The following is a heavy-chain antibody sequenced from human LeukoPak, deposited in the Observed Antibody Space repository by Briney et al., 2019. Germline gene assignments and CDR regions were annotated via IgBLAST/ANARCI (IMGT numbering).Heavy chain of an antibody. Sequence: GGSLTLSCAASGFTFDCCGMHWVRQAPGKGLEWVAFIRNVGNDKYYADSVKGRFTISRDNSKNTLYLQMNSLRAEDTAVYYCAKSGGGYSSGWFYWGQGTLVTVSS. CDR2: IRNVGNDK. D-gene: IGHD6-19*01. CDR1: GFTFDCCG. CDR3: AKSGGGYSSGWFY. V-gene: IGHV3-30*02. J-gene: IGHJ4*02.